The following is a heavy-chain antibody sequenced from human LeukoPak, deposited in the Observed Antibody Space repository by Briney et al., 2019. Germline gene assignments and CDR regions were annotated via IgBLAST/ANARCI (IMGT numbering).Heavy chain of an antibody. Sequence: GGSLRLSCAASGFTFSSYWMHWVRQAPGKGLVWVSRINSDGSSTSYADSVKGRFTISRDNAKNTLYLQMNSLRAEDTAVYYCASGGHGGNSNFDYWGQGTLVTVSS. V-gene: IGHV3-74*01. CDR1: GFTFSSYW. D-gene: IGHD4-23*01. J-gene: IGHJ4*02. CDR2: INSDGSST. CDR3: ASGGHGGNSNFDY.